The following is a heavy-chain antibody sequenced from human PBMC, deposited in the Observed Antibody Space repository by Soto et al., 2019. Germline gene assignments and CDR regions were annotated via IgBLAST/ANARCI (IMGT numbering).Heavy chain of an antibody. CDR2: IIPIFGTA. CDR3: ARDRASVGYCSSTSCYARDFQH. Sequence: SVKVSCKASGGTFSSYAISWVRHAPGQGLEWMGGIIPIFGTANYAQKFQGRVTITADESTSTAYMELSSLRSEDTAVYYCARDRASVGYCSSTSCYARDFQHWGQGTLVTVSS. CDR1: GGTFSSYA. D-gene: IGHD2-2*01. J-gene: IGHJ1*01. V-gene: IGHV1-69*13.